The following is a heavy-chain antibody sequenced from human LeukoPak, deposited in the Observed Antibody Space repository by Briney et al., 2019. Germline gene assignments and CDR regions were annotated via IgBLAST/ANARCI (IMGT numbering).Heavy chain of an antibody. D-gene: IGHD2-15*01. CDR2: ISYDGSNK. J-gene: IGHJ4*02. V-gene: IGHV3-30*03. CDR1: GFTFSSYG. CDR3: KVAAIDFDY. Sequence: GGSLRLSCAASGFTFSSYGMHWVRQAPGKGLEWVAVISYDGSNKYYADSVKGRFTISRDNCKNTLYLQMNSLRAEDTAVYYCKVAAIDFDYWGQGTLVTVSS.